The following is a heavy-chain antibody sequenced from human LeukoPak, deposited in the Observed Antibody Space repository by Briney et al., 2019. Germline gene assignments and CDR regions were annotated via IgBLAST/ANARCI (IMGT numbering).Heavy chain of an antibody. CDR1: GFTFSSYA. V-gene: IGHV3-30-3*01. D-gene: IGHD5-24*01. CDR2: ISYDGSNK. CDR3: ASRDGYHFQAFDI. J-gene: IGHJ3*02. Sequence: GRSLRLSCAASGFTFSSYAMHWVRQAPGKGLEWVAVISYDGSNKYYADSVKGRFTISRDNSKNTLYLQMNSLRAEDTAVYYCASRDGYHFQAFDIWGEGAMVAVCS.